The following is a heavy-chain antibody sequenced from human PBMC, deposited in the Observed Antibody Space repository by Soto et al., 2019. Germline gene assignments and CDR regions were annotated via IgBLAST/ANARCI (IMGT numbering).Heavy chain of an antibody. CDR1: GFTFSTYA. CDR3: ARDNGEYSYAMGAY. J-gene: IGHJ4*02. Sequence: QVQLVESGGGVVQPGRSLRLSCAASGFTFSTYAIHWVRQAPGKGLEWVAVISYDGNIKYYADSVKVRFTISKDNSKNTLYLQMNSLRVEDTAVYYCARDNGEYSYAMGAYWGQGTLVTVSS. D-gene: IGHD5-18*01. CDR2: ISYDGNIK. V-gene: IGHV3-30-3*01.